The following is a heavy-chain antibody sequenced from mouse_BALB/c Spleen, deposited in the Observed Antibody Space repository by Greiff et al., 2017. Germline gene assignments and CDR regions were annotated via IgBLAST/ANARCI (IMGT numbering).Heavy chain of an antibody. J-gene: IGHJ3*01. Sequence: EVQLVESGPGLVKPSQSLSLTCTVTGYSITSDYAWNWIRQFPGNKLEWMGYISYSGSTSYNPSLKSRISITRDTSKNQFFLQLNSVTTEDTATYYCARGGYYGSSSFAYWGQGTLVTVSA. CDR2: ISYSGST. CDR3: ARGGYYGSSSFAY. CDR1: GYSITSDYA. D-gene: IGHD1-1*01. V-gene: IGHV3-2*02.